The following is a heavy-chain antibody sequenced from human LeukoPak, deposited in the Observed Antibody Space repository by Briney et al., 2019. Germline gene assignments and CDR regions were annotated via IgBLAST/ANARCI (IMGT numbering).Heavy chain of an antibody. CDR2: IIPIFSTA. D-gene: IGHD2-2*01. Sequence: ASVKVSCKASGCTFSSYSISWVRQAPGQGLEWMGGIIPIFSTANYAQKFQGRVTITTDESTSTAYMELSSLRSEDTAVYYCAVVAAAMFYYMDVWGKGTTVTVSS. J-gene: IGHJ6*03. CDR1: GCTFSSYS. V-gene: IGHV1-69*05. CDR3: AVVAAAMFYYMDV.